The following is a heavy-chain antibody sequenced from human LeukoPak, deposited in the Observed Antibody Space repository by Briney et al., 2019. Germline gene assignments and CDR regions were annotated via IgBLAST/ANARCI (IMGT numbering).Heavy chain of an antibody. J-gene: IGHJ3*02. Sequence: GGSLRLSCAASGFTFSSYAMSWVRQAPGKGLGWVSAISGSGGSTYYADSVKGRFTISRDNSKNTLYLQMNSLRAEDTAVYYCAKDWVGATTGLVAFDIWGQGTMVTVSS. CDR2: ISGSGGST. CDR1: GFTFSSYA. CDR3: AKDWVGATTGLVAFDI. V-gene: IGHV3-23*01. D-gene: IGHD1-26*01.